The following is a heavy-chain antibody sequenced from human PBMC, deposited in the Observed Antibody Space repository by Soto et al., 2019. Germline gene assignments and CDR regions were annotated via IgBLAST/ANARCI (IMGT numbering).Heavy chain of an antibody. Sequence: QVQLVQSGAEVKKPGASVKVSCKASGYTFTSYGISWVRQDPGQGLEWMGWISAYNGNTTYAQKLQGRGTMTTDTSTSTAYMELRSLRSDDPAVYSCARDDSRGYYHHFDSWGQGTLVTVSS. CDR2: ISAYNGNT. CDR3: ARDDSRGYYHHFDS. V-gene: IGHV1-18*01. D-gene: IGHD3-22*01. J-gene: IGHJ4*02. CDR1: GYTFTSYG.